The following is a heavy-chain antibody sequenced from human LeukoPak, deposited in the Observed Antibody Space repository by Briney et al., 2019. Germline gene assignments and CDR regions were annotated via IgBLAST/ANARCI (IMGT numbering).Heavy chain of an antibody. D-gene: IGHD1-26*01. J-gene: IGHJ4*02. CDR3: ARHAVGATFDY. CDR2: IYYSGST. CDR1: GGSISSSSYY. V-gene: IGHV4-39*01. Sequence: SETLSLTCTVSGGSISSSSYYWVWIRQPRGKGLEWIGSIYYSGSTYYNPSLKSRVTISVDTSKNQFSLKLSSVTAADTAVYYCARHAVGATFDYWGQGTLLTVSS.